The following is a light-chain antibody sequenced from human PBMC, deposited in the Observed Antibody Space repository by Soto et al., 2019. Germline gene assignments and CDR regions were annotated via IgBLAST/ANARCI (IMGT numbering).Light chain of an antibody. V-gene: IGKV3-20*01. CDR1: QSVSSSF. CDR2: GAS. Sequence: EIVLTQSPGTLSLSPGERATLSCRASQSVSSSFLAWYQQKPGQAPRLLIYGASSRAPGIPDRFSGSGSGTDFTLTISRLEPEDCAVYYCQQYCTSPWTFGQGTKVEIK. CDR3: QQYCTSPWT. J-gene: IGKJ1*01.